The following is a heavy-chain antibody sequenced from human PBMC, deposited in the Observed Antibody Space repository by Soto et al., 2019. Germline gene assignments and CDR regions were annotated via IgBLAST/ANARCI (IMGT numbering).Heavy chain of an antibody. D-gene: IGHD3-9*01. V-gene: IGHV1-3*01. J-gene: IGHJ3*02. CDR3: ARGSCYDILTGYCASDI. CDR1: GYTFTSYA. Sequence: ASVKVSCKASGYTFTSYAMHWVRQAPGQRLEWMGWINAGNGNTKYSQKFQGRVTITRDTSASTAYMELSSLRSEDTAVYYCARGSCYDILTGYCASDIWGQGTMVTVSS. CDR2: INAGNGNT.